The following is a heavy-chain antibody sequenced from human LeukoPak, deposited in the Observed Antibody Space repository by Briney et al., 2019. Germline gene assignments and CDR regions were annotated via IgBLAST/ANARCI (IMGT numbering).Heavy chain of an antibody. CDR3: ARVRYSGSYYGHDAFDI. CDR2: IYRSGST. Sequence: SSETLSLTCAVSGGSISSPNWWTLRRQPPGKLLEWIGEIYRSGSTNYNPSLKSRVTMSVDKSKNQFSLKMTSATAADTAVYYCARVRYSGSYYGHDAFDIWGQGTMVTVSS. V-gene: IGHV4-4*02. D-gene: IGHD1-26*01. CDR1: GGSISSPNW. J-gene: IGHJ3*02.